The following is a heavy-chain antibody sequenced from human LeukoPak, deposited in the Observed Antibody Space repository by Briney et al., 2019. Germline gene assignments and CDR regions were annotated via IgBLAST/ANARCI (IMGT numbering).Heavy chain of an antibody. CDR1: GYTLTFYH. CDR2: INPSGGST. Sequence: ASVKVSCKASGYTLTFYHMHWARQAPGQGLEWMGIINPSGGSTSYAQKFHGRLTKNRDTSTSTVSIALSSLRSEATAWCYFARGERSGSFDYWGQGTLVTVSS. J-gene: IGHJ4*02. CDR3: ARGERSGSFDY. D-gene: IGHD1-26*01. V-gene: IGHV1-46*01.